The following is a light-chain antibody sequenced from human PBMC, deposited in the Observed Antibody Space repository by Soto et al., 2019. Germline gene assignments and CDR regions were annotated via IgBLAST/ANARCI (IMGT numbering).Light chain of an antibody. V-gene: IGKV3-15*01. Sequence: ETVMTQSPATLSVSPGDGATLSCAPSRSVGTKLAWYQHKPGQSPRLLIYDASTRASNISARFSGSGSGTEFTLTISRLQSEEFAVYYCQQYHNWPFSFDPGTKVDFK. CDR1: RSVGTK. CDR3: QQYHNWPFS. CDR2: DAS. J-gene: IGKJ3*01.